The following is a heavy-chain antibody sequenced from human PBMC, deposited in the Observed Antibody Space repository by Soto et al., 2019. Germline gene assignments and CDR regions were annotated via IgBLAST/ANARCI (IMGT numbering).Heavy chain of an antibody. V-gene: IGHV1-58*01. CDR3: EAELTPTKGYSGYNNVFDS. D-gene: IGHD5-12*01. J-gene: IGHJ3*02. CDR1: GFTFTSSA. CDR2: IVVGSGNT. Sequence: SVKVSCKASGFTFTSSAVQWVLQARGQRLEWIGWIVVGSGNTNYAQKFQERVTITRDMSTSTAYMELSSLRSEDTAVYYCEAELTPTKGYSGYNNVFDSSGKRTTVTISS.